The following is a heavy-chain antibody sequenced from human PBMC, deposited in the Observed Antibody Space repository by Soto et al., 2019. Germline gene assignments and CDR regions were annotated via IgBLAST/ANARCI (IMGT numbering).Heavy chain of an antibody. CDR2: ISSSSSTI. CDR3: TSGLDDSGAFDI. CDR1: GFTFSSYS. Sequence: GGSLRLSCAASGFTFSSYSMSWVRQAPGKGLEWVSYISSSSSTIYYADSVKGRFTISRDNAKNPLYLQMNSLRDEDTAVYYCTSGLDDSGAFDIWGQGTMVTVSS. D-gene: IGHD3-10*01. V-gene: IGHV3-48*02. J-gene: IGHJ3*02.